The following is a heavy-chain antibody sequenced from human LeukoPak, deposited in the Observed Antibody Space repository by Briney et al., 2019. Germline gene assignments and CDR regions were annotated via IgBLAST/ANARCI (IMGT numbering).Heavy chain of an antibody. D-gene: IGHD1-26*01. CDR1: GYTLTELS. V-gene: IGHV1-24*01. CDR3: ATDIVGATGNFDY. Sequence: ASVKVSCKVSGYTLTELSMHWVRQAPGKGLEWMGGVDPEDGETMYAQKFQGRVTMTEDTSTDTAYMELSSLRSEDTAVYYCATDIVGATGNFDYWGQGTLVTVSS. J-gene: IGHJ4*02. CDR2: VDPEDGET.